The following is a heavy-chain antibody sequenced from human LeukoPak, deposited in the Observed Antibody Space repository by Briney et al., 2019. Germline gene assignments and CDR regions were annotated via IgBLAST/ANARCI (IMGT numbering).Heavy chain of an antibody. V-gene: IGHV7-4-1*02. CDR1: GYTFTTYA. J-gene: IGHJ4*02. CDR3: ARDLDSSGYYPGMFDY. Sequence: ASVKVSCKASGYTFTTYAMNWVRQAPGQGLEWMGWINTNTGNPTYAQGFTGRFVFSLDTSVSTAYLQISSLKAEDTAVYYCARDLDSSGYYPGMFDYWGQGTLVTVSS. D-gene: IGHD3-22*01. CDR2: INTNTGNP.